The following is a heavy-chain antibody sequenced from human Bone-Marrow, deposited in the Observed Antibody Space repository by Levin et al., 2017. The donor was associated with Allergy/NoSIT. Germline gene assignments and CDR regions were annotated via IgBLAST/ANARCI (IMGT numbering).Heavy chain of an antibody. CDR3: AKDLSTVTMLNYFDY. CDR2: ISSGGAT. Sequence: PGGSLRLSCAASGFTFSNYAMTWVHQAPGKGLEWVSGISSGGATYYADSVKGRFTISRDNSKNTLYLQMNSLRAEDTALYYCAKDLSTVTMLNYFDYWGQGTLVTVSS. CDR1: GFTFSNYA. J-gene: IGHJ4*02. V-gene: IGHV3-23*01. D-gene: IGHD4-17*01.